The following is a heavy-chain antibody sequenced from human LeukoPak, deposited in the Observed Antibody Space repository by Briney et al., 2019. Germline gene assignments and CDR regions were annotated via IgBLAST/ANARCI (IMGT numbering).Heavy chain of an antibody. CDR2: VNLDGSEK. V-gene: IGHV3-7*04. D-gene: IGHD1-1*01. CDR3: ARGQFQLS. Sequence: GGSLRLSCAASEFTFGDYWMTWVRQAPGKGLEWVANVNLDGSEKYYVDSVKGRFTISRDNAKDSLYLPMNILRAEDTAVYYSARGQFQLSWGQGALVTVSS. J-gene: IGHJ4*02. CDR1: EFTFGDYW.